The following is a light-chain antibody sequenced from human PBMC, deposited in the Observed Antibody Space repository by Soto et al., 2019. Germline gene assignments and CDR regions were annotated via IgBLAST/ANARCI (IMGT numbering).Light chain of an antibody. CDR3: QQRIKWPGT. Sequence: EIVMTQSPATLSVSPGERATLSCRASQSVSSNLAWYQQKPGQAPRLLIYGASNRATGIPARFSGSGSETDFTLTISSLEPEDFAVYYCQQRIKWPGTFGQGTKVDIK. J-gene: IGKJ1*01. V-gene: IGKV3-11*01. CDR2: GAS. CDR1: QSVSSN.